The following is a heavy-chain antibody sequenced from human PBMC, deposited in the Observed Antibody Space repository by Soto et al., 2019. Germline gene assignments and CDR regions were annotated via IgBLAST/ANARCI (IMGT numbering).Heavy chain of an antibody. J-gene: IGHJ5*02. CDR1: GGTFSSYT. D-gene: IGHD1-26*01. V-gene: IGHV1-69*02. CDR3: ARVSVGAPTATPT. CDR2: IIPILGIA. Sequence: QVQLVQSGAEVKKPGSSVKVSCKASGGTFSSYTISWVRQSPGQGLEWMGRIIPILGIANYAQKFQGRVTIPADKSTSTAYMELSIFRSEDTAVDYWARVSVGAPTATPTWGQGSLVTVSS.